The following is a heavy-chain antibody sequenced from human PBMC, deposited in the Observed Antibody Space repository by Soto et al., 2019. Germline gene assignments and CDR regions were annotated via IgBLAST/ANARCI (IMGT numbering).Heavy chain of an antibody. CDR1: GASVSSGSYY. CDR3: ARKYEGGDFWRGYSNQVHYYGMDV. J-gene: IGHJ6*02. CDR2: IYYSGSP. V-gene: IGHV4-61*01. D-gene: IGHD3-3*01. Sequence: SETLSLTCTVSGASVSSGSYYWSWIRQPPGKGLEWIGDIYYSGSPKYNPSLKSRVTMSVDTSKNQFSLRLSSMTVADTAVYYCARKYEGGDFWRGYSNQVHYYGMDVWGQGATVTVSS.